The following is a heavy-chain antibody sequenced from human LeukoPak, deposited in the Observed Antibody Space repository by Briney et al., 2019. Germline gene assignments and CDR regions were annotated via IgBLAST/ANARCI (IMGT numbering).Heavy chain of an antibody. CDR1: GFTFSTCA. CDR3: TRGGGGSFPHY. V-gene: IGHV3-64*04. CDR2: FNNNGGST. Sequence: GGSLRLSCSASGFTFSTCAMHWVRRAPGKGLEYVSVFNNNGGSTYYADSVKGRFTISRDNSKNTLYLQMNSLRAEDTAVYYCTRGGGGSFPHYWGQGTLVTVSS. J-gene: IGHJ4*02. D-gene: IGHD2-21*01.